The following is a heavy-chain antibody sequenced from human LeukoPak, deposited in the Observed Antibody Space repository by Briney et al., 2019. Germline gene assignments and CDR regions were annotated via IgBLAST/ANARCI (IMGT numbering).Heavy chain of an antibody. CDR2: IYPNSGAT. CDR1: GYTFTGFY. J-gene: IGHJ4*02. Sequence: ASVKVSCKASGYTFTGFYMHWVRQAPGQGLEWMGYIYPNSGATKYAQKFQGRVTLTRDTSISTAYMALSGLRSDDTAVYYCGTLVSNGPFDYWGQGSLVTVSS. D-gene: IGHD6-6*01. CDR3: GTLVSNGPFDY. V-gene: IGHV1-2*02.